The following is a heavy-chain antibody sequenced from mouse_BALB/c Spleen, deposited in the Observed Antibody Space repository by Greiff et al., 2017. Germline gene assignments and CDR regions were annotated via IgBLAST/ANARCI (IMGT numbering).Heavy chain of an antibody. CDR3: TTSYGGDYYAMDY. D-gene: IGHD1-1*01. J-gene: IGHJ4*01. CDR1: GFTFSSYW. Sequence: EVKVEESGGGLVQPGGSMKLSCVASGFTFSSYWMSWVRQSPEKGLEWVAEIRLKSDNYATHYAESVKGKFTISRDDSKSRLYLQMNSLRAEDTGIYYCTTSYGGDYYAMDYWGQGTSVTVSS. CDR2: IRLKSDNYAT. V-gene: IGHV6-6*02.